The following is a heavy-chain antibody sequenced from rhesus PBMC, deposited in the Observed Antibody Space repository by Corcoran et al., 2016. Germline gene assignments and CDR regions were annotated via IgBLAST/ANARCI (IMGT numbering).Heavy chain of an antibody. J-gene: IGHJ4*01. CDR1: GGSISSNY. CDR3: AAPLSGSYYYHYFDY. Sequence: QLQLQESGPGLVKPSETLSLTCAVSGGSISSNYWSWIRQPPGKGLEWIGRISGSGGSTDYNPSLKSRVTISTDTSKNQFSLKLCSVTAADTAVYYCAAPLSGSYYYHYFDYWGQGVLVTVSS. V-gene: IGHV4-173*01. D-gene: IGHD3-16*01. CDR2: ISGSGGST.